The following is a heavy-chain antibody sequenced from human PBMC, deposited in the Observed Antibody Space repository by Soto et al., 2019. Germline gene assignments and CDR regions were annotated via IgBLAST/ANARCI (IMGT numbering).Heavy chain of an antibody. CDR2: MSGSGGRI. J-gene: IGHJ4*02. CDR3: AKDLAVTSISYFDY. CDR1: EFTFRSYA. Sequence: GGSLRLSCAVSEFTFRSYAMSWVRQAPGKGLEWVSSMSGSGGRIDYADSVKGRFTISRDNSKNTLFLQMNSLRAEDTAVYYCAKDLAVTSISYFDYWGQGTLVTVSS. D-gene: IGHD4-17*01. V-gene: IGHV3-23*01.